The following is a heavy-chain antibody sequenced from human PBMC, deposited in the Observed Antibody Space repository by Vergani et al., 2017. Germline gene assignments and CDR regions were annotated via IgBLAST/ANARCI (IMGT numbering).Heavy chain of an antibody. CDR3: ARGETRTDWLDP. Sequence: QVQLQESGPGLVKPSQTLSLTCSVSGVSVSSTAFYWNWIRQPAGKGLEWIGRIYGSGNINYNPSLESLVTISRDTSKNQFSLKVHSVTAADTAVYYCARGETRTDWLDPWCQGTQVIVSS. V-gene: IGHV4-61*02. CDR1: GVSVSSTAFY. J-gene: IGHJ5*02. CDR2: IYGSGNI. D-gene: IGHD3/OR15-3a*01.